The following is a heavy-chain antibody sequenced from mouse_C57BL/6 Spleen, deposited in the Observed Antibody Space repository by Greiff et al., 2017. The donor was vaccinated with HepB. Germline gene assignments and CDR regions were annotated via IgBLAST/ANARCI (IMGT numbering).Heavy chain of an antibody. Sequence: VQLQQPGTELVKPGASVKLSCKASGYTFTSYWMHWVKQRPGQGLEWIGNINPSNGGTNYNEKFKSKATLTVDKSSSTAYMQLSSLTSEDTAVYYCARWGQNLFYYIDYWGQGTTLTVSS. CDR3: ARWGQNLFYYIDY. V-gene: IGHV1-53*01. D-gene: IGHD5-1*01. CDR1: GYTFTSYW. CDR2: INPSNGGT. J-gene: IGHJ2*01.